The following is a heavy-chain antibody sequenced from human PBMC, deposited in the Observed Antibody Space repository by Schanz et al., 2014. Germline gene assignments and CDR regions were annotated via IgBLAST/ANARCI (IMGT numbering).Heavy chain of an antibody. Sequence: QVHLVQSGAEVKKPGASVKVSCKASGYIFTSYSMHWVRQAPGQGLEWLGIINPSGVSTSSAQEVQGRCTLTRDTSTSTLQMELSSLRSEDTAVYYCARGGAYRSPSPVFYFDYWGQGTLVTVSS. CDR3: ARGGAYRSPSPVFYFDY. D-gene: IGHD6-6*01. CDR2: INPSGVST. J-gene: IGHJ4*02. CDR1: GYIFTSYS. V-gene: IGHV1-46*01.